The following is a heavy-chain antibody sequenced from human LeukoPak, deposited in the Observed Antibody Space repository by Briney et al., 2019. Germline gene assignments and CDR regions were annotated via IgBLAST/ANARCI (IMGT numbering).Heavy chain of an antibody. V-gene: IGHV3-48*03. CDR2: ISASGRTT. CDR1: GFKFSSYD. Sequence: GGSLRLSCAASGFKFSSYDMNWVRQAPGKGLEWVSYISASGRTTYYVDSVKGRFTLSRDNAKNSLYLQMNSLRDEDTAVYYCAIYRSIGAAGDLSDYWGQGTLVTVSS. D-gene: IGHD6-13*01. J-gene: IGHJ4*02. CDR3: AIYRSIGAAGDLSDY.